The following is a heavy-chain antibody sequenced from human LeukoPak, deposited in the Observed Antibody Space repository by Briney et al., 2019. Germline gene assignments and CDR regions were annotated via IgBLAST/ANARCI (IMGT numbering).Heavy chain of an antibody. CDR2: ITSSSSYT. D-gene: IGHD1-26*01. V-gene: IGHV3-21*01. CDR3: ARDPYSGNYGDYYYYYMDV. J-gene: IGHJ6*03. Sequence: GGSLRLSCVASGFTFNTYNMNWVRQAPGKGLEWISSITSSSSYTYYADSVKGRFTISRDNAKSSLYLQMNSLRDEDTAVYYCARDPYSGNYGDYYYYYMDVWGKGTTVTISS. CDR1: GFTFNTYN.